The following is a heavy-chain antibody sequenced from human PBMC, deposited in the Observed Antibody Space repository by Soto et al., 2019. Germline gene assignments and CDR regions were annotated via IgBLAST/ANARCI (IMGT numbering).Heavy chain of an antibody. Sequence: QVQLVQSGAEVKKPGSSVKVSCKVSGGTFSNYAIDXVRLAPGHGLEWMGGIVPIFGTTYYTQKFQGRATIIADDSTXXXXXXXXXXXXXXTXXXXXXXXXXVAGLYXXXGLDVWGQGTAVTVSS. V-gene: IGHV1-69*12. D-gene: IGHD6-19*01. CDR2: IVPIFGTT. CDR3: XXXXXVAGLYXXXGLDV. CDR1: GGTFSNYA. J-gene: IGHJ6*02.